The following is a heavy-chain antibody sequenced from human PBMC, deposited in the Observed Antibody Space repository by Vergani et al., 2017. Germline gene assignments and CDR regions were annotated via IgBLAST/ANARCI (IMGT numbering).Heavy chain of an antibody. CDR2: ISYSGST. V-gene: IGHV4-59*08. Sequence: QVQLQESGPGLVKPSETLSLTCTVSGGSISSYYWSWIRQPPGKGLEWIGYISYSGSTNYNPSLKSRVTISVDTSKNQFSLNLSAVTAADTAVYYCARSGSGSYYDYWGQGTLVTVSS. J-gene: IGHJ4*02. D-gene: IGHD1-26*01. CDR3: ARSGSGSYYDY. CDR1: GGSISSYY.